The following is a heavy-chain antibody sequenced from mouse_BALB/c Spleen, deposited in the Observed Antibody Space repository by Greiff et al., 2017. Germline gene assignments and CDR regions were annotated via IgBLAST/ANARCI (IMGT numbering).Heavy chain of an antibody. CDR3: ARWRNGYYAY. CDR2: IYPGDGDT. D-gene: IGHD2-3*01. Sequence: LQESGAELARPGASVKLSCKASGYTFTSYWMQWVKQRPGQGLEWIGAIYPGDGDTRYTQKFKGKATLTADKSSSTAYMQLSSLASEDSAVYYCARWRNGYYAYWGQGTLVTVSA. J-gene: IGHJ3*01. CDR1: GYTFTSYW. V-gene: IGHV1-87*01.